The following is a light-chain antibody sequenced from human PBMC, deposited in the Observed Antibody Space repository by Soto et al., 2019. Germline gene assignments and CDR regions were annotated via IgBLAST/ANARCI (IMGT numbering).Light chain of an antibody. Sequence: QSALTQPTSVSGAPGQRVTISCTGSSSNIGAGYDVHWYQQLPGTAPKLLIFGNSNRPSGVPDRFSGTKSGTSASLAITGLQAEDEADYYCQSYDRSLCGHYVFGTGTKLTVL. CDR3: QSYDRSLCGHYV. V-gene: IGLV1-40*01. J-gene: IGLJ1*01. CDR2: GNS. CDR1: SSNIGAGYD.